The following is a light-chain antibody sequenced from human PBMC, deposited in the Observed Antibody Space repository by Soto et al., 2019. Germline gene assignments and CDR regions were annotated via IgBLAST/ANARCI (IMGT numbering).Light chain of an antibody. CDR2: DAS. CDR3: QQRSNWWT. V-gene: IGKV3-11*01. CDR1: QSVSSY. J-gene: IGKJ1*01. Sequence: EIVLTQSPATLSLSPGERATLSCRASQSVSSYLAWYQQKPGQAPRLLIYDASNRATGIPARFSGSGSGTDFTLTISSLEPEDFAVYYCQQRSNWWTSGQGTKAEIK.